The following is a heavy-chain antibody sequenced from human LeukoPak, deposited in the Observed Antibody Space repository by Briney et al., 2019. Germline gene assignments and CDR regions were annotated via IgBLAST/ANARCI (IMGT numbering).Heavy chain of an antibody. Sequence: SVKVSCKASGYTFTSYDINWVRQAPGQGLEWMGWVSGYNGNTNYAQKFEGRVAMTTDTSSSTAYMELRSLRSDDTATYYCARGDWFDPWGQGTLVTVSS. CDR3: ARGDWFDP. V-gene: IGHV1-18*01. CDR1: GYTFTSYD. CDR2: VSGYNGNT. D-gene: IGHD2-21*01. J-gene: IGHJ5*02.